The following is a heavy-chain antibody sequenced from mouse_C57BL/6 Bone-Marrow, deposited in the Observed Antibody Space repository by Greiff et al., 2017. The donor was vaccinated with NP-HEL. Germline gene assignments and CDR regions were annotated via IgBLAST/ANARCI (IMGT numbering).Heavy chain of an antibody. Sequence: EVQLQQSGAELVRPGASVKLSCTASGFNIKDDYMHWVKQRPEQGLEWIGWIDPENGDTEYASKFQGKATITADTSSNTAYLQLSSLTSEDTAVYYCTTYRHYSGSFHWYFDVWGTGTTVTVSS. CDR2: IDPENGDT. CDR1: GFNIKDDY. J-gene: IGHJ1*03. CDR3: TTYRHYSGSFHWYFDV. V-gene: IGHV14-4*01. D-gene: IGHD1-1*01.